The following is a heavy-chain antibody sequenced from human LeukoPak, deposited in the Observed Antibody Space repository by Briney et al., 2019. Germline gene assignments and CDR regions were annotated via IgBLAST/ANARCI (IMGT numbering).Heavy chain of an antibody. CDR1: GFTFSSYA. V-gene: IGHV3-30-3*01. D-gene: IGHD3-10*01. J-gene: IGHJ3*02. Sequence: GGSLRLSCAASGFTFSSYAMHWVRQAPGKGLEWVAVISYDGSNKYYADSVKGRFTISRDNPKNTLYLQMNSLRVEDTAVYYCARTDDGEGGEAFDIWGQGTMVTVSS. CDR2: ISYDGSNK. CDR3: ARTDDGEGGEAFDI.